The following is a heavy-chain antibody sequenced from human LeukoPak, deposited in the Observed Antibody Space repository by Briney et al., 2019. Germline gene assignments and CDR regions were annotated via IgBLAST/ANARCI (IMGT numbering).Heavy chain of an antibody. J-gene: IGHJ4*02. Sequence: ASVTVSCKTSGYTFTGYYIHWVRQAPGQGLEWMGWINPNSGATVYSQNFQGRVTMTRDTSISTAYMELSALRSDDTALYYCTREDYWGRGTLVTVSS. CDR1: GYTFTGYY. CDR3: TREDY. CDR2: INPNSGAT. V-gene: IGHV1-2*02.